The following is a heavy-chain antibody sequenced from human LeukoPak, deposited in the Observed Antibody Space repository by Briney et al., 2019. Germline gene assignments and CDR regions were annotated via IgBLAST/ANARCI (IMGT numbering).Heavy chain of an antibody. Sequence: GASVKVSCKASGYTFTGYYMHWVRQAPGQGLEWMGGIIPIFGTANYAQKFQGRVTITTDESTSTAYMELSSLRSEDTAVYYCARASSLLTSSGYYGGCYMDVWGKGTTVTVSS. CDR3: ARASSLLTSSGYYGGCYMDV. CDR2: IIPIFGTA. V-gene: IGHV1-69*05. CDR1: GYTFTGYY. J-gene: IGHJ6*03. D-gene: IGHD3-22*01.